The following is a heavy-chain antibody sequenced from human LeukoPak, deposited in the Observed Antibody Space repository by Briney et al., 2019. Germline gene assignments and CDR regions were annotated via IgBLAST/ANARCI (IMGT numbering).Heavy chain of an antibody. Sequence: GGSLRLSCSASGFTFSRYAMHWVRQAPGKGLEWVSAISGSGGSTYYADSVKGRFTISRDNSKNTLYLQMNSLRAEDTAVYYCAKMGIQLWLLSFDYWGQGTLVTVSS. CDR2: ISGSGGST. J-gene: IGHJ4*02. CDR1: GFTFSRYA. CDR3: AKMGIQLWLLSFDY. D-gene: IGHD5-18*01. V-gene: IGHV3-23*01.